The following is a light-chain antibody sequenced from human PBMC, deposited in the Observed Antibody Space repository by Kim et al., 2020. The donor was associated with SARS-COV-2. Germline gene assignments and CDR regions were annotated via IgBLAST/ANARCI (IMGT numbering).Light chain of an antibody. CDR2: GSS. CDR3: QQYENWPPVT. CDR1: QGVSDN. Sequence: SPGERVTRSCRASQGVSDNLAWYQQKPGQAPSLLIYGSSTRATGIPARFSGSGSGTEFTLDISSLQSEDLAVYYCQQYENWPPVTFGGGTKVDIK. J-gene: IGKJ4*01. V-gene: IGKV3-15*01.